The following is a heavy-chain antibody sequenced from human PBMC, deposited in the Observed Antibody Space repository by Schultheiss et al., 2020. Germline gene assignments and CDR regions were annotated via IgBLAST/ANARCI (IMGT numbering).Heavy chain of an antibody. CDR2: IYYSGSS. CDR1: GGSISSSSYY. Sequence: SQTLSLTCTVSGGSISSSSYYWGWIRQPPGKGLEWIGSIYYSGSSYYNPSLKSRVTISVDTSKNQFSLKLSSVTAADTAVYYCARGRDDILTGHGYYFDYWAEVTLVTVS. D-gene: IGHD3-9*01. J-gene: IGHJ4*02. CDR3: ARGRDDILTGHGYYFDY. V-gene: IGHV4-39*01.